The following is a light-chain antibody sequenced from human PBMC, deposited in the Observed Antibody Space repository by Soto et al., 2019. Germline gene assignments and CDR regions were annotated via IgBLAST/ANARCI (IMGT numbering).Light chain of an antibody. J-gene: IGLJ2*01. Sequence: QSALTQPRSVSGSPGQSVTISCTGTSSDVGGYNYVSWYQQHPGKAPKLMIYEVSKRPSGVPDRFSGSKSGNTASLTVSGLQAEDEADYYCSSYAGSKGVFGGGTKLTVL. V-gene: IGLV2-8*01. CDR3: SSYAGSKGV. CDR2: EVS. CDR1: SSDVGGYNY.